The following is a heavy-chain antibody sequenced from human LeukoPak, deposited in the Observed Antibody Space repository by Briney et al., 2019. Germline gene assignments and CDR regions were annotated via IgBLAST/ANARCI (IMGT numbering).Heavy chain of an antibody. CDR3: ARLWRSSTSCRD. V-gene: IGHV4-38-2*02. CDR2: IYHSGST. J-gene: IGHJ4*02. CDR1: GYSTSSGYY. D-gene: IGHD2-2*01. Sequence: TSQTLSLTXTVSGYSTSSGYYWGWIRQPPGKGLEWIGSIYHSGSTYYNPSLKSRVTISVDTSKNQFSLKLSSVTAADTAVYYCARLWRSSTSCRDWGQGTLVTVSS.